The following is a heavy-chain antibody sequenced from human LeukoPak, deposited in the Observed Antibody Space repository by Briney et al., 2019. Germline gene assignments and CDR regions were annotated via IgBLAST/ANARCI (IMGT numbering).Heavy chain of an antibody. Sequence: GGSLRLSCAASGSTFDDYGMSWVRQAPGKGPEWVSCINWNGGSRDYAGSVEGRFTIPRDNAKNSLYLQMTGLRVEDTAFYYCATRRGYSYGSFDNWGQGILVTVSS. CDR3: ATRRGYSYGSFDN. J-gene: IGHJ4*02. CDR2: INWNGGSR. D-gene: IGHD5-12*01. CDR1: GSTFDDYG. V-gene: IGHV3-20*04.